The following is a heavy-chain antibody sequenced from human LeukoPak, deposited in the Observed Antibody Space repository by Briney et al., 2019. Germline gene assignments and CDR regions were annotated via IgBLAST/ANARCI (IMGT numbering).Heavy chain of an antibody. J-gene: IGHJ4*02. CDR2: ISSSSSTI. CDR3: ARGPTYYDFWSGYTYFDY. V-gene: IGHV3-48*01. Sequence: GGSLRLSCAASGFTFSSYSMNWVRQAPGKGLEWVSYISSSSSTIYYADSVKVRFTISRDNAKNSLYLQMNSLRAEDTAVYYCARGPTYYDFWSGYTYFDYWGQGTLVTVSS. D-gene: IGHD3-3*01. CDR1: GFTFSSYS.